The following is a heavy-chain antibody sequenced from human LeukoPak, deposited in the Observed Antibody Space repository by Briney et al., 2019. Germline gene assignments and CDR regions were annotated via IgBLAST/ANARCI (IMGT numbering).Heavy chain of an antibody. V-gene: IGHV4-59*01. CDR2: IYYSGST. CDR1: GGSISSYY. CDR3: ARVRSDNYDFWSGHHWYFDL. Sequence: SETLSLTCTVSGGSISSYYWSWIRQPPGKGLEWIGYIYYSGSTNYNPSLKSRVTISVDTSKNQFSLKLSSVTAADTAVYYCARVRSDNYDFWSGHHWYFDLWGRGTLVTVSS. D-gene: IGHD3-3*01. J-gene: IGHJ2*01.